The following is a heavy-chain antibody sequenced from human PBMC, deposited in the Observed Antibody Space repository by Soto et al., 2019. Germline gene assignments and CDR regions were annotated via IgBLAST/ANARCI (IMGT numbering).Heavy chain of an antibody. CDR1: GFTVINNY. Sequence: EVQLVESGGGLIQPGGSLRLSCAASGFTVINNYMIWVRQAPGKGLEWVSLIYSGGSIHYADSVKGRFTISRDGSKNTLYLHMSSLRAEDTAVYYCATAPGVGVWGQGTRVTVSS. CDR2: IYSGGSI. D-gene: IGHD2-8*01. J-gene: IGHJ6*01. CDR3: ATAPGVGV. V-gene: IGHV3-53*01.